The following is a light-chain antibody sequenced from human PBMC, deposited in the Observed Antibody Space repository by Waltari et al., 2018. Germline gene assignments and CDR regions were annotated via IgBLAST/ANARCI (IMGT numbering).Light chain of an antibody. J-gene: IGKJ2*01. V-gene: IGKV1-NL1*01. CDR1: QGISNS. Sequence: DIQMTQSTISLSASLGDRVTITCRARQGISNSLAWYQHKPGKAPKLLLYAASRLETGVPSRFSGSGSGTDFTLTISSLQPEDFATYYCQQYYSTRYTFGQGTKLEIK. CDR2: AAS. CDR3: QQYYSTRYT.